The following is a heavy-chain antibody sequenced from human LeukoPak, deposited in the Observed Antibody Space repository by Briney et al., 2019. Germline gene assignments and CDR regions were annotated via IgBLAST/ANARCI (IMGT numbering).Heavy chain of an antibody. Sequence: GGSLRLSCAASGFTFSSYAMSWVRQAPGKGLEWVSAISGSGGSAYYADSVKGRFTISRDNSKNTLYLQMNSLRAEDTAVYYCAKDKPDIVATIDERAFDYWGQGTLVTVSS. V-gene: IGHV3-23*01. CDR1: GFTFSSYA. CDR3: AKDKPDIVATIDERAFDY. D-gene: IGHD5-12*01. CDR2: ISGSGGSA. J-gene: IGHJ4*02.